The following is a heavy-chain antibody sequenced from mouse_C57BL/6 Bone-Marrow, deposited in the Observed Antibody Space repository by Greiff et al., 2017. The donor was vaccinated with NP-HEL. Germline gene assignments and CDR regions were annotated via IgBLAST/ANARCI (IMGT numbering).Heavy chain of an antibody. CDR1: GYAFSSYW. CDR3: ARGRLRLYWYFDV. Sequence: VHLVESGAELVKPGASVKISCKASGYAFSSYWMNWVKQRPGKGLEWIGQIYPGDGDTNYNGKLKGKATLTADKSSSTAYMQLSSLTSEDSAVYFCARGRLRLYWYFDVWGTGTTVTVSS. J-gene: IGHJ1*03. V-gene: IGHV1-80*01. D-gene: IGHD2-4*01. CDR2: IYPGDGDT.